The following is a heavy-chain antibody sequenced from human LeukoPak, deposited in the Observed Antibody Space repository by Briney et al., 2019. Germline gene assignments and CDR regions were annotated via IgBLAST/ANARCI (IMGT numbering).Heavy chain of an antibody. Sequence: GGSLRLSCAASGFTFDDYAMHWVRQAPGKGLEWVSGISWNSGSIGYADSVKGRFTISRDNAKNSLYLQMNSLRAEDTALYYCARELYDSSGYYYDAFDIWGQGTMVTVSS. D-gene: IGHD3-22*01. J-gene: IGHJ3*02. CDR3: ARELYDSSGYYYDAFDI. CDR2: ISWNSGSI. CDR1: GFTFDDYA. V-gene: IGHV3-9*01.